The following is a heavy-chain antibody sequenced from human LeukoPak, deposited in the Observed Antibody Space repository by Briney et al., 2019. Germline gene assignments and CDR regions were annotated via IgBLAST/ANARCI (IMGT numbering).Heavy chain of an antibody. CDR2: IYHSGST. J-gene: IGHJ2*01. CDR3: ARNQHSYDSSGPGYWYFDL. V-gene: IGHV4-59*01. Sequence: SETLSLTCTVSDGPISSYYWSWIRQPPGKGLEWIGYIYHSGSTNYNPSLKSRVTISVDTSKNEFSLKLSSVTAADTAMYYCARNQHSYDSSGPGYWYFDLWGRGTLVTVSS. CDR1: DGPISSYY. D-gene: IGHD3-22*01.